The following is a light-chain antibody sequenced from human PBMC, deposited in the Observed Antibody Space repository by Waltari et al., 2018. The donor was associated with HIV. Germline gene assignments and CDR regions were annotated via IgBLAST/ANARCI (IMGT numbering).Light chain of an antibody. CDR1: NIGSKS. V-gene: IGLV3-21*02. J-gene: IGLJ3*02. CDR2: DDT. CDR3: QVWDTSGDPWV. Sequence: SYVLTQPPSVSVAPGQTARITCGGNNIGSKSVHWYQQKPGQAPVLVVYDDTDRPSGIPERFSGSNSGNTATLTISRVEAGDEVDYYCQVWDTSGDPWVFGGGTKLTVL.